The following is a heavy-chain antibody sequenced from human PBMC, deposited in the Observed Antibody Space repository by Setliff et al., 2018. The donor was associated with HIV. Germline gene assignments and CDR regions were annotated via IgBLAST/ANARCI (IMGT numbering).Heavy chain of an antibody. D-gene: IGHD3-3*01. J-gene: IGHJ4*02. V-gene: IGHV3-73*01. CDR3: TRSYYGLDYY. Sequence: PGGSLRLSCAASGFTFSGSPIHWVRQASGKGLEWLGRIKTRADNYATAYAASVKGRFTISRDDSMNTAYLQMNSLKIEDTAVYYCTRSYYGLDYYWGQGTLVTVSS. CDR1: GFTFSGSP. CDR2: IKTRADNYAT.